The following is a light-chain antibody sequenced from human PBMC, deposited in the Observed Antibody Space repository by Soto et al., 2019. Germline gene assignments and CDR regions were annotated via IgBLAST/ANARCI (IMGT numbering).Light chain of an antibody. V-gene: IGKV3-20*01. CDR2: GES. CDR3: QKYGSSLVT. CDR1: QSVSSSY. Sequence: EIVLTQSPGTLSLSPGDSATLSCRGSQSVSSSYLAWYQQKTGQAPKVLIYGESSRATGIPDRLSGSGSGTDFNLTISRLEPEDFAVYYCQKYGSSLVTCGQGTKVDIK. J-gene: IGKJ1*01.